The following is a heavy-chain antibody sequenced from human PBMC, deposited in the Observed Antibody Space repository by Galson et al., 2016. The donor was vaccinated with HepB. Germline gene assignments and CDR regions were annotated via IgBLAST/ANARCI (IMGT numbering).Heavy chain of an antibody. V-gene: IGHV4-61*09. CDR1: GGSISSGTYY. CDR2: IYTSGST. D-gene: IGHD2-15*01. Sequence: TLSLTCTVSGGSISSGTYYWSWIRQPAGKGLEYIGHIYTSGSTTYNPSLKSRVTMSLDTSKKQFSLKLSSVTAADTAVYYCARVVVMIRAAHWFDPWGQGTLVTVSS. CDR3: ARVVVMIRAAHWFDP. J-gene: IGHJ5*02.